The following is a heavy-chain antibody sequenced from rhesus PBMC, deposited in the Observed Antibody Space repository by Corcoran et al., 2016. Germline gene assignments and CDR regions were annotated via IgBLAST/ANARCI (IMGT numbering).Heavy chain of an antibody. J-gene: IGHJ5-2*02. CDR2: ISWGVGST. CDR1: GFTFDDYA. V-gene: IGHV3-201*01. Sequence: EVQLVESGGGVVQPGGSLRLSCAASGFTFDDYAMHWVRQAPGKGLEWVSGISWGVGSTYYADSVKGRFTISRDNAKNSLYLQMGSLRAEDTALYYCAKGGGLSHNSLDVWGRGVLVTVSS. CDR3: AKGGGLSHNSLDV.